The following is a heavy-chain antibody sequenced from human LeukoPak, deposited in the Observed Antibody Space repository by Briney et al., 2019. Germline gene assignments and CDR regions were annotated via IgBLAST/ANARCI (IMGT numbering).Heavy chain of an antibody. CDR2: IYYSGST. CDR1: GGSVSSGSYY. CDR3: ARIGVQLWAAFDY. Sequence: SETPSLTCTVSGGSVSSGSYYWSWIRQPPGKGLEWIGYIYYSGSTNYNPSLKSRVTISVDTSKNQFSLKLSSVTAADTAVYYCARIGVQLWAAFDYWGQGTLVTVSS. J-gene: IGHJ4*02. V-gene: IGHV4-61*01. D-gene: IGHD5-18*01.